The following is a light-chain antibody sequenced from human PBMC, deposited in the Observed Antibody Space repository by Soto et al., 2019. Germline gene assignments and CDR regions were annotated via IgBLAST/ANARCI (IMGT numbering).Light chain of an antibody. Sequence: SALTQPASVSGSPGQSITISCTGTSSDVGSYNLVSWYQQHPGKAPKLMIYEGSKRPSGVSNRFSGSKSGNTASLTISGLQAEDEADYYCCSYAGSSTFSNYVFGTGTKLTVL. CDR1: SSDVGSYNL. J-gene: IGLJ1*01. CDR3: CSYAGSSTFSNYV. V-gene: IGLV2-23*03. CDR2: EGS.